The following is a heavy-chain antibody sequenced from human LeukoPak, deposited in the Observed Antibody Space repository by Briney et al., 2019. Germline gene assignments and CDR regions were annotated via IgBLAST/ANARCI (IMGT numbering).Heavy chain of an antibody. CDR1: GFTFSGYA. D-gene: IGHD7-27*01. CDR2: ISGSGGGT. Sequence: QTGGFLRLSCAASGFTFSGYAMSWVRQAPGKGLEWVSAISGSGGGTYYADSVKGRFTISRDNSKNTLYLQMNSLRAEDTAVYYCAKGGPGDRGDYFDYWGQGTLVTVSS. J-gene: IGHJ4*02. CDR3: AKGGPGDRGDYFDY. V-gene: IGHV3-23*01.